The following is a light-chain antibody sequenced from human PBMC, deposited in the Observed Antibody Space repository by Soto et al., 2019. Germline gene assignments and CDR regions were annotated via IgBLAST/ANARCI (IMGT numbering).Light chain of an antibody. CDR2: GAS. CDR3: QQYNNWWT. V-gene: IGKV3-15*01. Sequence: EIVMTQSPATLSVSPGERATLSCRASQSVSNNLAWYQKKPGQAPRLLIYGASTRATGIPARFSGSGSGTEFTITISSLQSEDFAFYYCQQYNNWWTFGQGTKVEIK. J-gene: IGKJ1*01. CDR1: QSVSNN.